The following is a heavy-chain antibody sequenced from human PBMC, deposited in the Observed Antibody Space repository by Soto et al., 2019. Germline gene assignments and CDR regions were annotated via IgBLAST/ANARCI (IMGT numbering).Heavy chain of an antibody. CDR2: ISYDGSNK. D-gene: IGHD6-13*01. J-gene: IGHJ4*02. CDR1: GFTFSSYG. Sequence: QVQLVESGGGVVQPGRSLRLSCAASGFTFSSYGMHWVRQAPGKGLEWVAVISYDGSNKYYADSVKGRFTISRDNSKNTLYLQMNSLRAEDTAVYYCAKDTVKELVLDYWGQGTLVTVSS. CDR3: AKDTVKELVLDY. V-gene: IGHV3-30*18.